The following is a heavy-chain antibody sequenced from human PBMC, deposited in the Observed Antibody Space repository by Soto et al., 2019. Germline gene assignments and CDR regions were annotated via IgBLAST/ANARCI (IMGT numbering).Heavy chain of an antibody. J-gene: IGHJ6*02. CDR1: GYTFTDYW. CDR3: ARSLDRGLDYYYYGMDV. D-gene: IGHD3-10*01. Sequence: GESMKISCKGSGYTFTDYWIGWVRQLPGKGLEWMGIIYPGDSNTRYSPSFQGQVTISADKSISTAYLQWSSLKASDTAMYYCARSLDRGLDYYYYGMDVWGQGTTVTVSS. V-gene: IGHV5-51*01. CDR2: IYPGDSNT.